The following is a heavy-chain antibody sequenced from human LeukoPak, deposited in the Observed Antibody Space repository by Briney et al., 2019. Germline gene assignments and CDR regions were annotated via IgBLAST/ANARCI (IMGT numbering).Heavy chain of an antibody. J-gene: IGHJ4*02. CDR3: ATDRGPTIRGIIKYYFDY. CDR1: GFTFSSYW. CDR2: IKQDGSEK. V-gene: IGHV3-7*01. D-gene: IGHD3-10*01. Sequence: PGGSLRLSCAASGFTFSSYWMSWVRQAPGKGLEWVANIKQDGSEKYYVASVKGRFTISRDNAKNSLYLQMNSLRAEDTAVYYCATDRGPTIRGIIKYYFDYWGQGTLVTVSS.